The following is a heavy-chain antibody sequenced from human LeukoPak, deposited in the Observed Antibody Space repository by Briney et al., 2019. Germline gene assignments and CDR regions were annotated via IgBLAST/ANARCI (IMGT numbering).Heavy chain of an antibody. Sequence: SETLSLTCTVSGYSISSVYYWGWIRPPPGKGLEWIGSIYNSGSTYYNPSLKSRVTISVDTSKNQFSLKLRSVTAADTAMYYCARAYSSSWYYNWLDPWGQGTLVTVSS. CDR3: ARAYSSSWYYNWLDP. J-gene: IGHJ5*02. D-gene: IGHD6-13*01. V-gene: IGHV4-38-2*02. CDR2: IYNSGST. CDR1: GYSISSVYY.